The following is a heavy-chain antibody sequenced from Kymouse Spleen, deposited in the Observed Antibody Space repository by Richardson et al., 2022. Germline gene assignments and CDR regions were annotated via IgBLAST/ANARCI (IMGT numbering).Heavy chain of an antibody. D-gene: IGHD3-3*01. V-gene: IGHV3-23*04. Sequence: EVQLVESGGGLVQPGGSLRLSCAASGFTFSSYAMSWVRQAPGKGLEWVSAISGSGGSTYYADSVKGRFTISRDNSKNTLYLQMNSLRAEDTAVYYCAKGGLRFLEWLPYGMDVWGQGTTVTVSS. CDR2: ISGSGGST. CDR3: AKGGLRFLEWLPYGMDV. J-gene: IGHJ6*02. CDR1: GFTFSSYA.